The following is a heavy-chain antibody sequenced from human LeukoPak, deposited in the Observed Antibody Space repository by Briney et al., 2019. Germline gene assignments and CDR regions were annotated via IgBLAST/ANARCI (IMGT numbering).Heavy chain of an antibody. D-gene: IGHD2-2*02. CDR1: GFTFDDYA. V-gene: IGHV3-30-3*01. CDR3: ARFPLYCSSTSCYTNYFDY. Sequence: GGSLRLSCAASGFTFDDYAMHWVRQAPGKGLEWVAVISYDGSNKYYADSVKGRFTISRDNSKNTLYLQMNSLRAEDTAVYYCARFPLYCSSTSCYTNYFDYRGQGTLVTVSS. CDR2: ISYDGSNK. J-gene: IGHJ4*02.